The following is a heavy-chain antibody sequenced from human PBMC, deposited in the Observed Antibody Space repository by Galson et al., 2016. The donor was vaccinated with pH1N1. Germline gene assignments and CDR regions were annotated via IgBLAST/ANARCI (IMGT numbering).Heavy chain of an antibody. Sequence: SLRLSCAASGFTVSSNYMSWVRQAPGKGLEWVSIVYSGGSTYYADSVKGRFTISRDNSNNTLYLQMNSLRAEDTAVYYCARVWSYDFWGGVGDFYFDYWGQGILVTVSS. CDR1: GFTVSSNY. D-gene: IGHD3-3*01. CDR3: ARVWSYDFWGGVGDFYFDY. CDR2: VYSGGST. V-gene: IGHV3-53*05. J-gene: IGHJ4*02.